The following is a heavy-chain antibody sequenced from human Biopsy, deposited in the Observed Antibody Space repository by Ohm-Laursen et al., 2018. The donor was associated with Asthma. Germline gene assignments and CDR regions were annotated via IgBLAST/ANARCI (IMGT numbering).Heavy chain of an antibody. V-gene: IGHV3-11*01. CDR2: INGKSNSI. J-gene: IGHJ4*02. Sequence: SLRLSCAASGFTFSDYYMSWIRQAPGKGLEWISYINGKSNSIEYADSVRGRFTISRDNAKNPLYLQMNSLRAEDTAVYYCARDSYSSGLYDDFESWDQGILVTVSS. CDR1: GFTFSDYY. D-gene: IGHD6-19*01. CDR3: ARDSYSSGLYDDFES.